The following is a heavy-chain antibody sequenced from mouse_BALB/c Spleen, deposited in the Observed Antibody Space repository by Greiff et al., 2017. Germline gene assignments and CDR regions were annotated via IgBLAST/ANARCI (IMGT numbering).Heavy chain of an antibody. V-gene: IGHV1-54*01. D-gene: IGHD2-9*01. CDR3: ARSTYYGYGAMDY. CDR2: INPGSGGT. J-gene: IGHJ4*01. Sequence: QVQLQQSGAELVRPGTSVKVSCKASGYAFTNYLIEWVKQRPGQGLEWIGVINPGSGGTNYNEKFKGKATLTADKSSSTAYMQLSSLTSDDSAVYFCARSTYYGYGAMDYWGQGTSVTVSS. CDR1: GYAFTNYL.